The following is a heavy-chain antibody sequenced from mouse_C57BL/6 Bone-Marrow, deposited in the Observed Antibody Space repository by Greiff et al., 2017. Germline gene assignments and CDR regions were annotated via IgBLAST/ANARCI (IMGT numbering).Heavy chain of an antibody. V-gene: IGHV5-9-1*02. J-gene: IGHJ2*01. CDR2: ISSGGDYI. CDR3: TREGYGSSYSYYFDY. D-gene: IGHD1-1*01. Sequence: EVKLMESGEGLVKPGGSLKLSCAASGFTFSSYAMSWVRQTPEKRLEWVAYISSGGDYIYYADTVKGRFTISRDNARNTLYLQMSSLKSEDTAMYYCTREGYGSSYSYYFDYWGQGTTLTVSS. CDR1: GFTFSSYA.